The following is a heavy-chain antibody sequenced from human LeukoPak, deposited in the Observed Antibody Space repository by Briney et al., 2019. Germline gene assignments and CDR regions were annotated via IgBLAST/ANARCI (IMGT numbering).Heavy chain of an antibody. V-gene: IGHV4-59*01. CDR1: SGSINGYY. Sequence: PSETLSLTCTVSSGSINGYYWSCIRQPPRKGLEWVGYISYSGGTNYNPSLKSRVTISVDTSKNQFSLKLSSVTAADTAIYYCARDGRAGSLFAYWGQGTLVTVSS. D-gene: IGHD6-19*01. CDR3: ARDGRAGSLFAY. CDR2: ISYSGGT. J-gene: IGHJ4*02.